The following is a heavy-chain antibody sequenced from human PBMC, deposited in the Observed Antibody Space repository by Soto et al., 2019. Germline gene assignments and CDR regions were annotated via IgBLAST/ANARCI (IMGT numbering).Heavy chain of an antibody. CDR3: VRGTRTTDV. Sequence: ASVKVSCKASGYTFTSYDINWVRQATGQGLEWMGWMNPNSGNTGYAQTLQGRVTMTRNTSISTAFMELSSLGSEDTAIYYCVRGTRTTDVWGQGTTVTVSS. V-gene: IGHV1-8*01. CDR2: MNPNSGNT. CDR1: GYTFTSYD. D-gene: IGHD1-7*01. J-gene: IGHJ6*02.